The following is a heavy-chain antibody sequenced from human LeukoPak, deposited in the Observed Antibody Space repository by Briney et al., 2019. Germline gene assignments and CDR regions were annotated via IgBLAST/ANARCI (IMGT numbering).Heavy chain of an antibody. CDR2: IYYSGTT. Sequence: PSETLSLTCTVSGGSISSYYWNWIRQPPGKGLEWIGYIYYSGTTNYNPSLKSRVTISVDTSKNQFSLRLSSVTAADTAVYYCARGVYIAAAQYGYWGQGTLVTVSS. CDR1: GGSISSYY. D-gene: IGHD6-13*01. CDR3: ARGVYIAAAQYGY. J-gene: IGHJ4*02. V-gene: IGHV4-59*01.